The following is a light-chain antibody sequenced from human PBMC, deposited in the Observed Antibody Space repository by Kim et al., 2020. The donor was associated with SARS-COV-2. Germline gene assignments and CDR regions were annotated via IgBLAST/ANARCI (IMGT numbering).Light chain of an antibody. CDR1: KLGDKY. CDR2: QDS. J-gene: IGLJ1*01. Sequence: SYELTQPPSVSVSPGQTASITCSGDKLGDKYACWYQQKPGQSPVLVIYQDSKRPSGIPERFSGSNSGNTATLTISGTHAMDEADYYCQAWDSSTGVFGTG. CDR3: QAWDSSTGV. V-gene: IGLV3-1*01.